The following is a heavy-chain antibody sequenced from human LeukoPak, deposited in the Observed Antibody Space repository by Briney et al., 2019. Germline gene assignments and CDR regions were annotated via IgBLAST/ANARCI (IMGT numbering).Heavy chain of an antibody. CDR3: AWGWLQPFDY. J-gene: IGHJ4*02. CDR1: GVIFSTSG. D-gene: IGHD5-24*01. V-gene: IGHV3-23*01. Sequence: GGSLRLSCATSGVIFSTSGFSWVRQAPGKGLEWLSGISGGDGRTYYADSARGRFTITRDNSKKTVDLQMNSLRAEDTAVYYCAWGWLQPFDYWGQGTLVTVSS. CDR2: ISGGDGRT.